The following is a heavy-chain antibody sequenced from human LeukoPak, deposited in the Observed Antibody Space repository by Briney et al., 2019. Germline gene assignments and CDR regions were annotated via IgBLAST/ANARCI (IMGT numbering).Heavy chain of an antibody. CDR2: INHSGST. D-gene: IGHD6-13*01. Sequence: PSETLSLTCAVYGGSFSGYYWSWIRQPPGKGLEWIGEINHSGSTNYNPSLKSRVTISVDTSKNQFSLKLSSVTAADTAVYYCARGTGMQQLVRYADYWGQGTLLTVSS. J-gene: IGHJ4*02. CDR3: ARGTGMQQLVRYADY. CDR1: GGSFSGYY. V-gene: IGHV4-34*01.